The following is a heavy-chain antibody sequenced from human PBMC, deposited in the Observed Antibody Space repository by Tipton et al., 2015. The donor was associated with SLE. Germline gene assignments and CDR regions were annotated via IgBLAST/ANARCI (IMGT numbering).Heavy chain of an antibody. J-gene: IGHJ4*02. V-gene: IGHV3-30*04. D-gene: IGHD3-10*01. CDR3: ARDRARASVNPFFDY. CDR2: ISYDGSDK. CDR1: GFSFSSFA. Sequence: RSLRLSCAASGFSFSSFAMHWVRQAPGKGLEWVSIISYDGSDKYYADSVKGRLTISRDNSKNTLYLEVNNLRTEDTAVYYCARDRARASVNPFFDYWGLGTLVTVSS.